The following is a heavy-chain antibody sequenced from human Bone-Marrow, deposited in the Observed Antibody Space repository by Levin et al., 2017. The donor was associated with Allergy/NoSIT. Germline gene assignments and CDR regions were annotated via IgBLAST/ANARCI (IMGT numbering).Heavy chain of an antibody. V-gene: IGHV3-7*01. CDR3: ARDGIDSSSWEYYFDY. CDR2: IKQDGSEK. CDR1: GFTFSSYW. Sequence: PGGSLRLSCAASGFTFSSYWMSWVRQAPGKGLEWVANIKQDGSEKYYVDSVKGRFTISRDNAKNSLYLQMNSLRAEDTAVYYCARDGIDSSSWEYYFDYWGQGTLVTVSS. D-gene: IGHD6-13*01. J-gene: IGHJ4*02.